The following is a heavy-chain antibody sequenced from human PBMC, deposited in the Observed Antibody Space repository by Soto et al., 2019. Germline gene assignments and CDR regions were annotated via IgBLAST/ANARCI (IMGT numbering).Heavy chain of an antibody. CDR3: ARGAYYYDSSGFKPTAYYYYGMDV. J-gene: IGHJ6*02. CDR2: IIPIFGTA. CDR1: GGTFSSYA. V-gene: IGHV1-69*13. Sequence: SVKVSCKASGGTFSSYAISWVRQAPGQGLEWMGGIIPIFGTANYAQKFQGRVTITADESTSTAYMELSSLRSEDTAVYYCARGAYYYDSSGFKPTAYYYYGMDVWGQGTTVTVSS. D-gene: IGHD3-22*01.